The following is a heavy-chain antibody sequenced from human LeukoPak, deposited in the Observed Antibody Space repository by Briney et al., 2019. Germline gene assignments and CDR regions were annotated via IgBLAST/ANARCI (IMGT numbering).Heavy chain of an antibody. V-gene: IGHV3-11*01. CDR2: ISSSGSTI. J-gene: IGHJ4*02. CDR1: GFTFSDYY. Sequence: GGSLRLSCAASGFTFSDYYMSWIRQAPGKGLEWVSYISSSGSTIYYADSVKGRFTISRDNAKNSLYLQMNSLRAEDTAVYYCAVSYSSSWYRSFDYWGQGTLVTISS. CDR3: AVSYSSSWYRSFDY. D-gene: IGHD6-13*01.